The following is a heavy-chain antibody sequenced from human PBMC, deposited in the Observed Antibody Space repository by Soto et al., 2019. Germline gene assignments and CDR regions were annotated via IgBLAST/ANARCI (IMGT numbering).Heavy chain of an antibody. Sequence: SETLSLTCTGAGGSVSSSSCYWGWIRQPPGKGLDWIGSIYYSGSTYYNPSLKSRVTISVDTSKNQFSLKLSSVTAADTAVYYCARAKWVDGSGSYYYYYYGMDVWGQGTTVTV. CDR1: GGSVSSSSCY. D-gene: IGHD3-10*01. CDR2: IYYSGST. J-gene: IGHJ6*02. V-gene: IGHV4-39*01. CDR3: ARAKWVDGSGSYYYYYYGMDV.